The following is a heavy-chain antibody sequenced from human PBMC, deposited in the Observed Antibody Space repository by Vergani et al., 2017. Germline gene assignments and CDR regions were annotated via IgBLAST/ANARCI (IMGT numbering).Heavy chain of an antibody. CDR3: TRENSFTKGWNPL. CDR2: IHPSDGRT. CDR1: GYTFATDY. Sequence: SGAEVKKPGASVKVSCKASGYTFATDYIHWVRQAPGQGLEWMGVIHPSDGRTYYPQKFQGRLTMTRDTSTSTAYMELNSLRPEDTAVYYCTRENSFTKGWNPLWGQGTLVTVSS. J-gene: IGHJ4*02. V-gene: IGHV1-46*03. D-gene: IGHD1-1*01.